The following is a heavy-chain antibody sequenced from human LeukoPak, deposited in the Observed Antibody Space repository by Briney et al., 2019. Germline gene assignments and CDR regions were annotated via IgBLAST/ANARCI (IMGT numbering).Heavy chain of an antibody. CDR3: ARGKTALIQGLPYYYYSMDV. J-gene: IGHJ6*02. V-gene: IGHV1-2*04. CDR2: INPKSGGT. D-gene: IGHD5-18*01. CDR1: GYTFTGYY. Sequence: ASVKVSCKASGYTFTGYYMHWVRQAPGQGLEWMGWINPKSGGTNYAQKFQGWVTMTRDTSISTAYMELSRLRSDDTAVYYCARGKTALIQGLPYYYYSMDVWGQGTTVTVSS.